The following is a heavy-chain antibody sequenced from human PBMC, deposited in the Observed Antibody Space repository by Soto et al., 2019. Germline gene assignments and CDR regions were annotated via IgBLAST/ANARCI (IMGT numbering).Heavy chain of an antibody. CDR2: IYHSGST. V-gene: IGHV4-4*02. CDR3: ARDRDYDFWSGYQQDNWFDP. J-gene: IGHJ5*02. Sequence: QVQLQESGPGLVKPSGTLSLTCAVSGGSISSSNWWSWVRQPPGKGLEWIGEIYHSGSTNYNPSLESRVTISVDKSKNQFSLKLSSVTAADTAVYYCARDRDYDFWSGYQQDNWFDPWGQGTLVTVSS. D-gene: IGHD3-3*01. CDR1: GGSISSSNW.